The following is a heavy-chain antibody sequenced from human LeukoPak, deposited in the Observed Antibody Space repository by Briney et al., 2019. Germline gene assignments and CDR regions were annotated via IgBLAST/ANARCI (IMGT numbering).Heavy chain of an antibody. D-gene: IGHD5-12*01. J-gene: IGHJ4*02. CDR2: ISSNGNT. CDR1: GFVFSNHV. CDR3: AQARSSSGYGPLGLY. Sequence: PGKSLRLSCVGAGFVFSNHVIHWVRQAPGKGLEWVSVISSNGNTYYAASVKGRFTIARDNSKNTLYLQMNSLRAEDTAIYYCAQARSSSGYGPLGLYWGQGTLVTVSS. V-gene: IGHV3-53*01.